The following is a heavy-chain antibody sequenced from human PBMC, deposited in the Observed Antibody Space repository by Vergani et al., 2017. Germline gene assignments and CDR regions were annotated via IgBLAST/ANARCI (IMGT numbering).Heavy chain of an antibody. CDR2: IVVGSGNT. V-gene: IGHV1-58*01. Sequence: QMQLVQSGPEVKKPGTSVKVSCKASGFTFTSSAVQWVRQARGQRLEWIGWIVVGSGNTNYAQKFQERVTITRDMSTSTAYMELSSLRSEDTAVYYCAAERNYDCWSGYSHYGMDVWGQGTTVTVSS. CDR1: GFTFTSSA. D-gene: IGHD3-3*01. J-gene: IGHJ6*02. CDR3: AAERNYDCWSGYSHYGMDV.